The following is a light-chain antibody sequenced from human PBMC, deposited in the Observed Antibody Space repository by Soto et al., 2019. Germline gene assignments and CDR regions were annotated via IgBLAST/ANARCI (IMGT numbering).Light chain of an antibody. Sequence: DIPMTQSPSSLSASVGDRVTITCQASQGISNYLNWYQQKPGTAPKLLIYDASNLETGVPSRFSGSGSGTDFTFTISSLQPADIATYYCQQYDNLPLTFGGGTKVEIK. CDR3: QQYDNLPLT. J-gene: IGKJ4*01. CDR2: DAS. CDR1: QGISNY. V-gene: IGKV1-33*01.